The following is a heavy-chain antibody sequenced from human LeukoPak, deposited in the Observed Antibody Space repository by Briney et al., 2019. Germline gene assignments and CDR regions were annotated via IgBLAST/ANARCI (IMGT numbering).Heavy chain of an antibody. CDR1: GFTVSSNY. D-gene: IGHD3-16*01. CDR3: ARGYYDYVWWTLPAPGY. Sequence: GGSLRLSCAASGFTVSSNYMSWVRQAPGKGLEWVSVIYSGGSTYYADSVKGRFTISRDNSKNTLYLQMNSLRAEDTAVYYCARGYYDYVWWTLPAPGYWGQGTLVTVSS. V-gene: IGHV3-66*02. CDR2: IYSGGST. J-gene: IGHJ4*02.